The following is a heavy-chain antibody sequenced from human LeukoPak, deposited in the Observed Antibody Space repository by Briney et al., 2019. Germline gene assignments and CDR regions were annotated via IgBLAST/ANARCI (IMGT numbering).Heavy chain of an antibody. V-gene: IGHV3-7*01. D-gene: IGHD3-22*01. CDR1: GFTFSTFW. Sequence: GGSLRLSCAASGFTFSTFWMSWVRQAQGKGLERVANIKEDGSEKYYVDSVKGRFTISRDSAKNSLYLQMNSLRAEDTAVYYCATSSGSRGLYFDFWGQGTLVTVSS. CDR2: IKEDGSEK. CDR3: ATSSGSRGLYFDF. J-gene: IGHJ4*02.